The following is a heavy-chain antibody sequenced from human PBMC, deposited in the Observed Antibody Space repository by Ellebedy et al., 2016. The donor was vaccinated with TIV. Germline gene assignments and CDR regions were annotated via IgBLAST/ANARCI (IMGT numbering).Heavy chain of an antibody. D-gene: IGHD1-7*01. CDR3: AITPSSNWNYFYYYYYMDV. CDR2: IYTSGST. CDR1: GGSISSYY. J-gene: IGHJ6*03. V-gene: IGHV4-4*07. Sequence: GSLRLSXTVSGGSISSYYWSWIRQPAGKGLEWIGRIYTSGSTNYNPSLKSRVTMSVDTSKNQFSLKLSSVTAADTAVYYCAITPSSNWNYFYYYYYMDVWGKGTTVTVSS.